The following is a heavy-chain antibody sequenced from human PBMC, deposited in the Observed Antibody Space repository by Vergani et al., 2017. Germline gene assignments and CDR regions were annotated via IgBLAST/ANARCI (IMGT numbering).Heavy chain of an antibody. CDR3: ARGVFLGPAVAHDY. CDR2: ISSSSSYI. CDR1: GFTFSSYS. J-gene: IGHJ4*02. V-gene: IGHV3-21*01. Sequence: EVQLVESGGGLVKPGGSLRLSCAASGFTFSSYSMNWVRQAPGKGLEWVSSISSSSSYIYYADSVKGRFTISRDNAKNSLYLQMNSLRAEDTAVYYCARGVFLGPAVAHDYWGQGTLVTVSS. D-gene: IGHD6-19*01.